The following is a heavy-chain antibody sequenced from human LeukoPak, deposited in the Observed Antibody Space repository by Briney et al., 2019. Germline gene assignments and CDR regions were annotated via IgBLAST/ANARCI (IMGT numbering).Heavy chain of an antibody. V-gene: IGHV1-18*04. CDR3: ARGSVTLDY. Sequence: ASVQVSCKTYDYNFTTYGISWGRQAPGQGLDWMGWLSTYNGKTDYAQHLQYRVTMTTDTSTSTGYMELSRLTPDGTAVYFCARGSVTLDYWGQGTLVTVSS. CDR2: LSTYNGKT. J-gene: IGHJ4*02. D-gene: IGHD4-17*01. CDR1: DYNFTTYG.